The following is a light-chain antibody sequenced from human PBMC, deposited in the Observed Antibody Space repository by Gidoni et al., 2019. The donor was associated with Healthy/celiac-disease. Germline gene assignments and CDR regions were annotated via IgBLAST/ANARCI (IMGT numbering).Light chain of an antibody. J-gene: IGLJ3*02. Sequence: QSVLTQPPSVSAAPGQKVTIPCSGSSSNIGNNYVSWYQQFPGTAPKLLIYDNNKRPSGIPDRFSGSKSGTSATLGITGLQTGDEAEYYCGTWDSSLSVWVFGGGTKLTVL. V-gene: IGLV1-51*01. CDR3: GTWDSSLSVWV. CDR2: DNN. CDR1: SSNIGNNY.